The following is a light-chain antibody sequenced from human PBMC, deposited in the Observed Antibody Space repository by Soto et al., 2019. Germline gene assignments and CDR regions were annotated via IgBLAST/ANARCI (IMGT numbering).Light chain of an antibody. Sequence: EIVITQSPAILSLSPGETATLSCRASQSVTTKLAWYQQRPGQTPRLLIYNASTRATAVPARFSGGGSVTEFSLTISSLQSDDFGVYYCHQYNTWPPRFTFGPGTKVDIK. CDR1: QSVTTK. V-gene: IGKV3-15*01. CDR3: HQYNTWPPRFT. J-gene: IGKJ3*01. CDR2: NAS.